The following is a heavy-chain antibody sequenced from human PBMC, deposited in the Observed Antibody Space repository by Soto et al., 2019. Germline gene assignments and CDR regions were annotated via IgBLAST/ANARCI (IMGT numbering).Heavy chain of an antibody. V-gene: IGHV1-2*02. CDR3: GRGRSGELVIFY. D-gene: IGHD1-26*01. CDR2: IGPKSGGT. CDR1: GYTFSGYY. J-gene: IGHJ4*02. Sequence: QVQLVQSGAEVKESGASAKVSCKASGYTFSGYYIHWVRQAPGQAPEWVGEIGPKSGGTRYAQKFQGRVTMTKDTSITTVYMELRNLSPDDTAVYFCGRGRSGELVIFYWGQGTLVTVHS.